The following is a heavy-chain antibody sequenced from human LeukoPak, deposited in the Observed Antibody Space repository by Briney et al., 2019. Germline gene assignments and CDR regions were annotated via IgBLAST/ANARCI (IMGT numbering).Heavy chain of an antibody. CDR3: AKDWTAVATEQRGYYMDV. V-gene: IGHV3-30-3*01. CDR2: ISYDGSTK. J-gene: IGHJ6*03. Sequence: PGRSLRLSCAASGFTFSSYAMHWVRQAPGKGLEWVAVISYDGSTKYYADSVKGRFTISRDNSKNTLYLQMNSLRGEDTAVYYCAKDWTAVATEQRGYYMDVWGKGTTVIVSS. CDR1: GFTFSSYA. D-gene: IGHD5-12*01.